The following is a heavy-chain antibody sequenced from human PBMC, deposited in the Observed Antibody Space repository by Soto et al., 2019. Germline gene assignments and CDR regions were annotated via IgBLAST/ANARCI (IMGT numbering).Heavy chain of an antibody. CDR3: ARGGTPVDY. CDR2: ISAYNGNT. J-gene: IGHJ4*02. V-gene: IGHV1-18*01. CDR1: GYTFTNFG. Sequence: QVQLVQSGAEVKKPGASVKVSCKASGYTFTNFGISWVRQAPGQGLEWMGWISAYNGNTNYAQNFQGRVTMTTDTATSTADMVRRSLRSDDTALYYCARGGTPVDYCGQGTLVTVSS. D-gene: IGHD3-16*01.